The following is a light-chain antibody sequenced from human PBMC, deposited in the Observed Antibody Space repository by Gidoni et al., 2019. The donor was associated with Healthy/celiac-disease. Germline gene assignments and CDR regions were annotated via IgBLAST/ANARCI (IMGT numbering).Light chain of an antibody. CDR1: QSISSY. V-gene: IGKV1-39*01. Sequence: DIQMTQSPSSLSASGGDRVTITCRASQSISSYLNWYQQKPGKAPKLLIYAASSLQSGVPSRFSGSGSGTDFTLTISSLQPEDIATYYCQQSYSTRFTFGPGTKVDIK. J-gene: IGKJ3*01. CDR2: AAS. CDR3: QQSYSTRFT.